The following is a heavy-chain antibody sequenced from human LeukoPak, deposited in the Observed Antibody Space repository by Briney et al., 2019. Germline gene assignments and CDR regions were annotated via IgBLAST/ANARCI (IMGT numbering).Heavy chain of an antibody. CDR2: ISGSSGNT. CDR3: AKVPVYSPTISEVITDDAFDF. V-gene: IGHV3-23*01. CDR1: GFTFSSYA. J-gene: IGHJ3*01. D-gene: IGHD3-3*01. Sequence: GGSLTLSCAASGFTFSSYAMSWVRQAAGRGLEWVAYISGSSGNTYYTDSVRGRFPLSRDNPKNTLYLQIHSLRAGHTSVYYCAKVPVYSPTISEVITDDAFDFWGQGTIVTVSS.